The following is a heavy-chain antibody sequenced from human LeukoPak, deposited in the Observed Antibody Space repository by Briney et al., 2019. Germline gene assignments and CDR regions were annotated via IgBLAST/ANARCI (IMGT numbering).Heavy chain of an antibody. CDR1: GFTFSSYA. J-gene: IGHJ4*02. D-gene: IGHD4-17*01. CDR2: ISGSGGST. Sequence: GGSLRLSCAASGFTFSSYAMSWVRQAPGKGLEWVSAISGSGGSTYYADSVKGRFTISRDNSKNTLYLQMNSLRAEGTAVYYCAKDRRAFGDSPDYWGQGTLVTVSS. V-gene: IGHV3-23*01. CDR3: AKDRRAFGDSPDY.